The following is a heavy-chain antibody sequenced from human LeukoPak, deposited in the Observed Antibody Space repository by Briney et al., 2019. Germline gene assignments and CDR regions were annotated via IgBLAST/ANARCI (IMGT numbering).Heavy chain of an antibody. CDR2: INAGNGNT. D-gene: IGHD3-10*01. J-gene: IGHJ4*02. Sequence: GASVKVSCKASGYTFTSYAMHWVRQASGQRLEWMGWINAGNGNTKYSQKFQGRVTITRDTSAGTAYMELSSLRSEDTAVYYCHVLLWFGELLEYFDYWGQGTLVTVSS. V-gene: IGHV1-3*01. CDR1: GYTFTSYA. CDR3: HVLLWFGELLEYFDY.